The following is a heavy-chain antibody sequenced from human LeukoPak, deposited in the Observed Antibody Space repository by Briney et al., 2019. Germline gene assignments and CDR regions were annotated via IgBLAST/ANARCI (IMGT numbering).Heavy chain of an antibody. J-gene: IGHJ4*02. V-gene: IGHV1-18*01. CDR3: ARCGRLMGDFDY. CDR2: ISTYNGST. Sequence: ASVKVSCKASGYIFTCFGISWVRQAPGQGLEWMGWISTYNGSTNYAQKLQGRVTMTTDTSTSTAYMELRSLRSDDTAVYYCARCGRLMGDFDYWGQGTLVTVSS. D-gene: IGHD3-16*01. CDR1: GYIFTCFG.